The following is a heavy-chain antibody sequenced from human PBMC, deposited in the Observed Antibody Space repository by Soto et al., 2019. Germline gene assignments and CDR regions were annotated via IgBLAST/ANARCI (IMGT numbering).Heavy chain of an antibody. CDR3: TRSCSHAGHCYGRFDS. J-gene: IGHJ5*01. Sequence: GGSLRLSCAASGFTFSSYAMSWVRQAPGKGLEWVSAISGSGGSTYYADSVKGRFTISRDNAKNTLYLQMSSLRAEDTALYYCTRSCSHAGHCYGRFDSWGQGTLVTVSS. CDR2: ISGSGGST. CDR1: GFTFSSYA. D-gene: IGHD2-21*02. V-gene: IGHV3-23*01.